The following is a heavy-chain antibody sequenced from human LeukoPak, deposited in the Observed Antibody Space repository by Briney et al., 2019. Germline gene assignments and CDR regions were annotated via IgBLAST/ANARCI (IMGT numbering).Heavy chain of an antibody. D-gene: IGHD3-10*01. CDR3: ARDRGVAVSDF. V-gene: IGHV3-11*01. CDR2: VSGSGTSI. J-gene: IGHJ4*02. CDR1: GSTFSDYY. Sequence: GGSLRLSCAASGSTFSDYYMSWIRQAPGKGLEWVSYVSGSGTSIHYADSVKGRFSISRDNAKNSLFLQMNSLRAEDTAVYYCARDRGVAVSDFWGQGTLVSVSS.